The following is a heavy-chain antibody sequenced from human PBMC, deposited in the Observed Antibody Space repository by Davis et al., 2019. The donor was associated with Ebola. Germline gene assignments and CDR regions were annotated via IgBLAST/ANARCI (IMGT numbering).Heavy chain of an antibody. V-gene: IGHV4-34*01. D-gene: IGHD6-19*01. Sequence: GSLRLTCAVYGGSFSGYYWSWIRQPPGKGLEWIGEINHSGSTNYNPSLKSRVTISVDTSKNQFSLNLNSVTVADTAVYYCARTPYISSFVDHWGQGILVTVSS. J-gene: IGHJ4*02. CDR1: GGSFSGYY. CDR3: ARTPYISSFVDH. CDR2: INHSGST.